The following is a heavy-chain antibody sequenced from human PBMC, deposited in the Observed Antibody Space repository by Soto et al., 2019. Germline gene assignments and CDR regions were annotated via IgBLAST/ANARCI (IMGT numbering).Heavy chain of an antibody. CDR3: AKNRGSSSGGDYYFYMDV. V-gene: IGHV3-23*01. D-gene: IGHD6-6*01. Sequence: EVQMLESGGGLVQPGGSLRLSCAASGFTFNIYAMCWVRQAPGKGLEWVSGISGSDGNTYYADSVKGRFTISRDISKNTLYLQMNSLRAEDTALYFCAKNRGSSSGGDYYFYMDVWGRGTTVTVSS. CDR2: ISGSDGNT. CDR1: GFTFNIYA. J-gene: IGHJ6*03.